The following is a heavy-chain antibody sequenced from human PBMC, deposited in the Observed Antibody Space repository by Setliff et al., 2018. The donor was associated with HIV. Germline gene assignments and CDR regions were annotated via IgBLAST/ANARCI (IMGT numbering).Heavy chain of an antibody. Sequence: SETLSLTCTVSGSSISSNYYWAWIRQAPGKGLEWIGCIDASANTYYIPSLKSRATISIDTSKNQLSLKLRSVTAADTAVYYCAKDIVAAGLFLDYWGQGTLVTVSS. CDR3: AKDIVAAGLFLDY. D-gene: IGHD6-13*01. J-gene: IGHJ4*02. CDR1: GSSISSNYY. V-gene: IGHV4-38-2*02. CDR2: IDASANT.